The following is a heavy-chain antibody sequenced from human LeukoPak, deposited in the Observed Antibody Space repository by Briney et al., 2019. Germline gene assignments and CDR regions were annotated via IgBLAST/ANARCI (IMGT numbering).Heavy chain of an antibody. D-gene: IGHD2-2*01. CDR2: ISGSGSST. Sequence: GGSLRLSRAASGFTFNYYALSWVRQAPGKGLQWVSAISGSGSSTYHADSVQGRFTTSRDNSKNTLYLHMVSLRAEDTAIYYCAKQRRALVVPSTLDYWGQGTLVTVSS. CDR3: AKQRRALVVPSTLDY. V-gene: IGHV3-23*01. CDR1: GFTFNYYA. J-gene: IGHJ4*02.